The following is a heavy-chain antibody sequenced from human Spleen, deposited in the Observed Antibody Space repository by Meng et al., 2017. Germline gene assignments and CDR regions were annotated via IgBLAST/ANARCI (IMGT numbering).Heavy chain of an antibody. CDR2: INPKSGDT. J-gene: IGHJ6*02. D-gene: IGHD6-19*01. Sequence: ASVKVSCKPSGYNFPDYYIHWVRRAPGQGLEWMGRINPKSGDTHYAQKFQARVTMTGDTSISTAYLQWSSLKASDTAMYYCARLPGGWYRMDVWGQGTTVTVSS. CDR1: GYNFPDYY. CDR3: ARLPGGWYRMDV. V-gene: IGHV1-2*06.